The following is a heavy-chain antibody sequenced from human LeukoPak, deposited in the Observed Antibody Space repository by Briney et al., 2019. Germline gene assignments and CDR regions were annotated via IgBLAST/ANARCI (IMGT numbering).Heavy chain of an antibody. CDR1: GGSINSGGYY. J-gene: IGHJ1*01. Sequence: SETLSLTCTVSGGSINSGGYYWSRIRQHPGQGLEWIGNSYYRDSTYYNPSLDSRVTISTDTSRNQFSLTLSSVTAVDTAVYHCARESYGISGDGYFQGWGQGTLLTVSS. V-gene: IGHV4-31*03. CDR3: ARESYGISGDGYFQG. CDR2: SYYRDST. D-gene: IGHD1-14*01.